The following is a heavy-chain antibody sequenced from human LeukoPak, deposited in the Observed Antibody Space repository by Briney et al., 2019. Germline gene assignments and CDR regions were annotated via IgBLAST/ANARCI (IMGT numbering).Heavy chain of an antibody. CDR2: ISGSGGST. V-gene: IGHV3-23*01. Sequence: GGSLRLSCAAFGFTVSSNYMSWVRQAPGKGLEWVSAISGSGGSTYYADSVKGRFTISRDNSKNTLYLQMNSLRAEDTAVYYCAKDLEYSSSIVDYWGQGTLVTVSS. CDR1: GFTVSSNY. J-gene: IGHJ4*02. D-gene: IGHD6-6*01. CDR3: AKDLEYSSSIVDY.